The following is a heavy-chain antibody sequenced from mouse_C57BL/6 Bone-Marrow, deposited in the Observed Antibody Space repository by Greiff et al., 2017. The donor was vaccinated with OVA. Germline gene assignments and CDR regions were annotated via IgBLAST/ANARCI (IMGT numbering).Heavy chain of an antibody. D-gene: IGHD3-1*01. Sequence: GGGLVQPKGSLTLSCAASGFTFNTYAMHWVRQAPGKGLEWVARLRSKSSNYATYYSDSVKDRFTISRDDSQSMLYLQMNNLKTEDTSMDYCVRGGTGPSAWFAYWGRGTLVTVSA. J-gene: IGHJ3*01. V-gene: IGHV10-3*01. CDR3: VRGGTGPSAWFAY. CDR1: GFTFNTYA. CDR2: LRSKSSNYAT.